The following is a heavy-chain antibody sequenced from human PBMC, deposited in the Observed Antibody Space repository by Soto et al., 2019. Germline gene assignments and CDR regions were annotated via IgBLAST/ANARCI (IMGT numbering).Heavy chain of an antibody. D-gene: IGHD3-22*01. Sequence: QVQLVESGGGVVQPGRSLRLSCAASGFTFSNSGMHWVRQAPGKGLEWVAVIRCDGNKKYYADSVKGRFTISRDNSKNXLXXXMXXXXXXXXAXXXXXXXQXGLXYXDSSAYYYSDGMDVWGQGTTVTVSS. J-gene: IGHJ6*02. CDR1: GFTFSNSG. CDR2: IRCDGNKK. V-gene: IGHV3-33*01. CDR3: XXXQXGLXYXDSSAYYYSDGMDV.